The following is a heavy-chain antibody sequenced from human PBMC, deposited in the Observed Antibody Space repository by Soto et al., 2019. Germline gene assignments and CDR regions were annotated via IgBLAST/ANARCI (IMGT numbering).Heavy chain of an antibody. J-gene: IGHJ5*02. CDR1: GFSLSTSGMC. V-gene: IGHV2-70*11. D-gene: IGHD2-15*01. CDR2: IDWDDDK. Sequence: SGPTLVNPTQTLTLTCTFSGFSLSTSGMCVSWIRQPPGKALEWLARIDWDDDKYYSTSLKTRLTISKDTSKNQVVLTMTNMDPVDTATYYCARMGHCSGGSCYDNWFDPWGQGTLVTAPQ. CDR3: ARMGHCSGGSCYDNWFDP.